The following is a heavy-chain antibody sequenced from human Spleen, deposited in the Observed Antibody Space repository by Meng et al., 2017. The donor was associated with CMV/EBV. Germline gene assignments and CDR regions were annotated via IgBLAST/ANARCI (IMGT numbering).Heavy chain of an antibody. V-gene: IGHV3-20*04. CDR1: GFTFDDYA. CDR2: INWNGAST. D-gene: IGHD4-17*01. CDR3: AKRFGDYPPGWYFDL. J-gene: IGHJ2*01. Sequence: GGSLRLSCAASGFTFDDYALSWVRHAPGKGLEWVAGINWNGASTGYADSVKGRFTISRDNSKDTLYLQMNSLRAEDTAIYYCAKRFGDYPPGWYFDLWGRGTLVTVSS.